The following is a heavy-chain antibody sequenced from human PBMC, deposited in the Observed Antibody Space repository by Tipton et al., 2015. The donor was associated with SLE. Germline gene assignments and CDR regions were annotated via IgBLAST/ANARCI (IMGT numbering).Heavy chain of an antibody. D-gene: IGHD3-16*01. CDR1: GFSISSGYY. J-gene: IGHJ6*03. CDR2: IYQSGNT. Sequence: GLVKPSETLSLSCDVSGFSISSGYYWGWIRQPPGKGLEWIGSIYQSGNTNYNPSLKSRGTISLDTSNNQFSLRLSSVTAADTAVYYCARGVSGYFHYCYMDVWGKGTTVTISS. CDR3: ARGVSGYFHYCYMDV. V-gene: IGHV4-38-2*01.